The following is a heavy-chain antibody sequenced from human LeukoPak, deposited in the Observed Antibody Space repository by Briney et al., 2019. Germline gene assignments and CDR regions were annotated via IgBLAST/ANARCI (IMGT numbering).Heavy chain of an antibody. CDR2: ISGYSGNT. CDR1: GYTFTNYG. CDR3: ARRGLLRYFDWFSLPHYYYYMDV. D-gene: IGHD3-9*01. J-gene: IGHJ6*03. V-gene: IGHV1-8*02. Sequence: VASVKVSCKASGYTFTNYGINWVRQAPGQGLEWMGWISGYSGNTNYAQRFQGRVTMTRNTSISTAYMELSSLRSEDTAVYYCARRGLLRYFDWFSLPHYYYYMDVWGKGTTVTISS.